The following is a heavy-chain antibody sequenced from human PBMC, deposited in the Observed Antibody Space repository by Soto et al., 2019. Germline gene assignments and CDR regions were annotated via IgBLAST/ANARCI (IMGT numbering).Heavy chain of an antibody. V-gene: IGHV3-30*18. CDR2: ISYDGSEK. Sequence: GGSLRFSCRVSGFTFNNSGMHWVRQAPGKGLEWMAVISYDGSEKHYADSMKGRLTISRDNSKDTLHLQMNSLRAEDTAIYFCVKDRVPGAYGHYYGMDVWGHGTTVTVSS. CDR3: VKDRVPGAYGHYYGMDV. CDR1: GFTFNNSG. D-gene: IGHD5-12*01. J-gene: IGHJ6*02.